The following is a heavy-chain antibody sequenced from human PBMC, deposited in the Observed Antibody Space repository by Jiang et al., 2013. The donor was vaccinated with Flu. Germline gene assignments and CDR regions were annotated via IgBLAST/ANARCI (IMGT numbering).Heavy chain of an antibody. D-gene: IGHD3-16*02. CDR1: TFSSYA. J-gene: IGHJ4*02. CDR2: IIPIFGIA. CDR3: ARGGGELSLTFSYTTN. V-gene: IGHV1-69*01. Sequence: TFSSYAISWVRQAPGQGLEWMGGIIPIFGIANYAQKFQGRVTITADESTSTAYMELSSLRSEDTAVYYCARGGGELSLTFSYTTNWGQGTLVTVSS.